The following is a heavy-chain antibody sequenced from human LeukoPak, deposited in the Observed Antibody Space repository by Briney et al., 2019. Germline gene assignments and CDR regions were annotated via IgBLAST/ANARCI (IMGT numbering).Heavy chain of an antibody. CDR3: AREVVGATSSEYFQH. CDR1: GFTFSSYS. J-gene: IGHJ1*01. V-gene: IGHV3-21*01. Sequence: GGSLRLSCAASGFTFSSYSMNWVRQAPGKGLEWVSSISSSSSYIYYADSVKGRFTISRDNAKNSLYLQMNSLRAEGTAVYYCAREVVGATSSEYFQHWGQGTLVTVSS. D-gene: IGHD1-26*01. CDR2: ISSSSSYI.